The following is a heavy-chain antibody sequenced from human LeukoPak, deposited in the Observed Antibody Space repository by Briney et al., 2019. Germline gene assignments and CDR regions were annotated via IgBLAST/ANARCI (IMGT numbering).Heavy chain of an antibody. CDR2: IHSTGSS. CDR3: AREHPTAIATDY. CDR1: GGSISGYY. D-gene: IGHD2-21*02. Sequence: SETLSLTCSVSGGSISGYYWGCFRQAAGKGLEWIGRIHSTGSSNYNPSLKSRLTMSIDTSRNQFSLKLSSMTAADTAIYCCAREHPTAIATDYWGQGTLVTVSS. J-gene: IGHJ4*02. V-gene: IGHV4-4*07.